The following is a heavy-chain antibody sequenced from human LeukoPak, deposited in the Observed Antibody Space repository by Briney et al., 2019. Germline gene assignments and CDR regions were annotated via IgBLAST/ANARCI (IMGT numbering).Heavy chain of an antibody. CDR3: ARDRVGGGGFDP. J-gene: IGHJ5*02. V-gene: IGHV3-21*01. Sequence: GGSLRLSCAASGFTFSSYSMNWVRQASGKGLEWVSSISSSSSYIYYADSVKGRFTISRDNAKNSLYLQMNSLRAEDTAVYYCARDRVGGGGFDPWGQGTLVTVSS. D-gene: IGHD3-16*01. CDR1: GFTFSSYS. CDR2: ISSSSSYI.